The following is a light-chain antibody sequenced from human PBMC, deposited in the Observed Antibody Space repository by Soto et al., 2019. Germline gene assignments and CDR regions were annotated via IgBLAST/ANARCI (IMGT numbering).Light chain of an antibody. J-gene: IGKJ2*01. CDR1: QPISTY. Sequence: EVVLTQSPATLSLSPGERATLSCRASQPISTYLAWYQQKPGRAPRLLIYDASKRAADIPVRFSGSGSGTDFTLTISSLEPEDFAVYYCQRHNDWPPMHSFGQGTKLEVK. CDR3: QRHNDWPPMHS. CDR2: DAS. V-gene: IGKV3-11*01.